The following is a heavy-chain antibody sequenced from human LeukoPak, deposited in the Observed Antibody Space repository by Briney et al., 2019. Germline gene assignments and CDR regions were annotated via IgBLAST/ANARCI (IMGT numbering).Heavy chain of an antibody. V-gene: IGHV3-30-3*01. Sequence: GGSLRLSCAASGFTFSSYAMHWVRQAPGKGLEWVAVISYDGSNKYYADSVKGRFTISRDNSKNTLYLQMNSLRAEDTAVCYCARDYYDSSGYYYYYYGMDVWGQGTTVTVSS. J-gene: IGHJ6*02. D-gene: IGHD3-22*01. CDR3: ARDYYDSSGYYYYYYGMDV. CDR2: ISYDGSNK. CDR1: GFTFSSYA.